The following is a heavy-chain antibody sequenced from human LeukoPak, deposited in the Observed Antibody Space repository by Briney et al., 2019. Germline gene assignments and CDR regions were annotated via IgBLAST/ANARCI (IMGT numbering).Heavy chain of an antibody. V-gene: IGHV4-59*08. J-gene: IGHJ4*02. D-gene: IGHD6-19*01. Sequence: PSETLSLTCTVSGGSINSYYWSWIRQPPGKGLQWIGYIYYSGSTDYNPSLKSRVTISVDTSKNQFSLDLISVTAADTAVYYCASTRAVAGTGGYYFDYWGQGTLVTVSS. CDR3: ASTRAVAGTGGYYFDY. CDR1: GGSINSYY. CDR2: IYYSGST.